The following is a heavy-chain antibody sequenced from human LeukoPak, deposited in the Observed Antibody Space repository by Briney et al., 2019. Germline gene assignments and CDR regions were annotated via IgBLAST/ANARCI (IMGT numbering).Heavy chain of an antibody. Sequence: AGESLKISCKGSGYSFTSYWIGWVRQMPGKGLEWMGIIYPGDSDTRYSPSFQGLVTISADKSISTAYLQWGSLKASDTAMYYCARFRLSMVRGVILYYYYMDVWGKGTTVTVSS. D-gene: IGHD3-10*01. CDR3: ARFRLSMVRGVILYYYYMDV. J-gene: IGHJ6*03. CDR1: GYSFTSYW. V-gene: IGHV5-51*01. CDR2: IYPGDSDT.